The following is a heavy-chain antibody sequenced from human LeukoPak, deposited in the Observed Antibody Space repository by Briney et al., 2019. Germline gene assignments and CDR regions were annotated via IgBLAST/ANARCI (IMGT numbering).Heavy chain of an antibody. V-gene: IGHV1-18*01. CDR2: ISAYNGNT. Sequence: ASVKVSCKASGYTFTSYGISWVRQAPGQGLEWMGWISAYNGNTNYAQKLQGGVTMTTDTSTSTAYMELRSLRSDDTAVYYCARVDVVPAANHIYYYYGMDVWGQGTTVTVSS. CDR1: GYTFTSYG. J-gene: IGHJ6*02. D-gene: IGHD2-2*01. CDR3: ARVDVVPAANHIYYYYGMDV.